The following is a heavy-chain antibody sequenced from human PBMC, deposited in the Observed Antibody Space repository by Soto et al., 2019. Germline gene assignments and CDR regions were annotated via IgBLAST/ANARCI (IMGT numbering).Heavy chain of an antibody. CDR3: AKDRIQLWLSQPDHFDY. Sequence: GGSLRLSCAASGFTFSSYAMSWVRQAPGKGLEWASAISGSGGSTYYAGSVKGRFTISRDNSKNTLYLQMNSLRAEDTAVYYCAKDRIQLWLSQPDHFDYWGQGTLVTVSS. D-gene: IGHD5-18*01. CDR1: GFTFSSYA. V-gene: IGHV3-23*01. J-gene: IGHJ4*02. CDR2: ISGSGGST.